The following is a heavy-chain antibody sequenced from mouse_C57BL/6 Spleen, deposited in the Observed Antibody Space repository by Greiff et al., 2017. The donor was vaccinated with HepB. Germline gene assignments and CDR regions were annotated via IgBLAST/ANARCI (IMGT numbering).Heavy chain of an antibody. CDR2: INPSNGGT. V-gene: IGHV1-53*01. D-gene: IGHD2-4*01. Sequence: QVQLQQSGTELVKPGASVKLSCKASGYTFTSYWMHWVKQRPGQGLEWIGNINPSNGGTNYNEKFKSKATLTVDKSSSTAYMQLSSLTSEDSAVYYCARSDGRLQAWFAYWGQGTLVTVSA. J-gene: IGHJ3*01. CDR1: GYTFTSYW. CDR3: ARSDGRLQAWFAY.